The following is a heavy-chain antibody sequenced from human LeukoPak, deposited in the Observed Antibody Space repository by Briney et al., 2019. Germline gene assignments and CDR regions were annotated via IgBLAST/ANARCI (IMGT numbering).Heavy chain of an antibody. CDR2: IYYSGST. CDR3: ARHGSSWYLIDY. D-gene: IGHD6-13*01. CDR1: GGSMSNYY. Sequence: SETLSLTCTVSGGSMSNYYWNWIRQPPGKGLEWIGYIYYSGSTNHNPSLKSRVTISVDTSKNQFSLKLSSVTAADTAVYYCARHGSSWYLIDYWGQGTLVTVSS. J-gene: IGHJ4*02. V-gene: IGHV4-59*08.